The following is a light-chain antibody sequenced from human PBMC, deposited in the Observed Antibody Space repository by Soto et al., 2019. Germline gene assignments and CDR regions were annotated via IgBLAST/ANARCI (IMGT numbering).Light chain of an antibody. CDR1: QSVRSN. CDR2: GAS. Sequence: EIVMTQSPVTLSVSPGERATLSCRASQSVRSNLAWYQQKPGQAPRLLIYGASTRATGIPDRFSGSGSGTEFTLTISSLQSEDFEVYSCKQYSNWPLFTFGPGTKVDIK. CDR3: KQYSNWPLFT. V-gene: IGKV3-15*01. J-gene: IGKJ3*01.